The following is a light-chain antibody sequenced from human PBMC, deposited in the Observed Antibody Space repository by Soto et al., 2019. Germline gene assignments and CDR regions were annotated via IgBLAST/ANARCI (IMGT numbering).Light chain of an antibody. Sequence: SYELTQPPSVSVAPGQTARLTCGGSNIGSKTVHGYQQKPGQAPVLVVYEDADRPSGIPERFSGSNYGNTAALTISRVEAGHEADYYCQVWDANTDHVVFGGGTKLSVL. CDR2: EDA. CDR1: NIGSKT. CDR3: QVWDANTDHVV. J-gene: IGLJ2*01. V-gene: IGLV3-21*02.